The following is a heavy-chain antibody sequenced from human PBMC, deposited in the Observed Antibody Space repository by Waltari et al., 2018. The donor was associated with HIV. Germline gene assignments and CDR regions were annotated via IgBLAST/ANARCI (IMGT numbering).Heavy chain of an antibody. CDR3: ASQPLSSGWPDGY. J-gene: IGHJ4*02. V-gene: IGHV4-38-2*01. CDR1: GYSLRRGYH. CDR2: IYDCGST. Sequence: QVQLQESGPGLVKPSEALSLTCAASGYSLRRGYHWRWIRQPPGKGLEWIGSIYDCGSTYYNPSLKSRVTISVDTSKNQFSLKLSSVTAADTAVYYCASQPLSSGWPDGYWGQGTLVTVSS. D-gene: IGHD6-19*01.